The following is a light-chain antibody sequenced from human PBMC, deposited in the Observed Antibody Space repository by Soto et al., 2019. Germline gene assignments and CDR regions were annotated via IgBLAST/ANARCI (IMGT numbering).Light chain of an antibody. Sequence: QSVLTQPASVSGSPGQSITISCTGTSSDVGGYNYVSWYQHHPGKAPKLMIYEVSNRPSGVSNRFSGSKSGNTASLTISGLHAEDEADYYCSSYTSSSTWVFGGGTKLTVL. CDR1: SSDVGGYNY. CDR2: EVS. V-gene: IGLV2-14*01. CDR3: SSYTSSSTWV. J-gene: IGLJ3*02.